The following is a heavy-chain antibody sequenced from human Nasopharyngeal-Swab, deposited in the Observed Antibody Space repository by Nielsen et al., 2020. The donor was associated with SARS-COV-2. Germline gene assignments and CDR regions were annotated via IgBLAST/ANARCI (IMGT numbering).Heavy chain of an antibody. D-gene: IGHD6-19*01. Sequence: SQTHSLTRVISGDSVASNRAAWHWIRQSPPRGLEWLGRAYYRSTWYLDYAVSVQGRISINPDTTKNLFSLHLNSVTLDDTAVYYCARGSHKSGWFWGRGTLVTVSS. CDR1: GDSVASNRAA. CDR3: ARGSHKSGWF. V-gene: IGHV6-1*01. CDR2: AYYRSTWYL. J-gene: IGHJ4*02.